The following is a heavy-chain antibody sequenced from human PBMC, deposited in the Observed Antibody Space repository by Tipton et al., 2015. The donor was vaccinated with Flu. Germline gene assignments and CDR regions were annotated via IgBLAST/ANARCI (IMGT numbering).Heavy chain of an antibody. D-gene: IGHD3-16*02. CDR1: GYSFTSYW. CDR3: ARLPWRGSYRSYYFYGMDV. J-gene: IGHJ6*02. CDR2: IYPGDSDT. Sequence: VQLVQSGAEVKKPGESLKISCKGSGYSFTSYWIGWVRQMPGKGLEWMGIIYPGDSDTRYSPSFQGQVTISADKSISTAYLQWSSLKASDTAMYYCARLPWRGSYRSYYFYGMDVWGQGTTVTVSS. V-gene: IGHV5-51*01.